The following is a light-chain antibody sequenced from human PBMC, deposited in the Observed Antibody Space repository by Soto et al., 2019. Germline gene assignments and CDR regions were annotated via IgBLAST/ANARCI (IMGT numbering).Light chain of an antibody. V-gene: IGKV1-5*03. CDR2: KAS. J-gene: IGKJ1*01. CDR3: QQYNSYSWT. CDR1: QSFSNW. Sequence: DILMTQSPSTLSASVGDTVTITCRASQSFSNWLAWYQQKPGKAPKFLIYKASNLESGVPSRFSGSGAGTEFTLTISSLQPDDFATYYCQQYNSYSWTFGQGTKVEIK.